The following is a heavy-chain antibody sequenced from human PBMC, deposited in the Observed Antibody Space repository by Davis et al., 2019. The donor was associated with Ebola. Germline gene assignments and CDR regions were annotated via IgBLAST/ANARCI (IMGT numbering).Heavy chain of an antibody. V-gene: IGHV4-61*08. CDR2: IYYSGST. Sequence: PGGSLRLSCTVSGGSISSGGYYWSWIRQPPGKGLEWIGYIYYSGSTNYNPSLKSRVTISVDTSKNQFSLKLSSVTAADTAVYYCARERRIAARRGYYYGMDVWGQGTTVTVSS. J-gene: IGHJ6*02. D-gene: IGHD6-6*01. CDR3: ARERRIAARRGYYYGMDV. CDR1: GGSISSGGYY.